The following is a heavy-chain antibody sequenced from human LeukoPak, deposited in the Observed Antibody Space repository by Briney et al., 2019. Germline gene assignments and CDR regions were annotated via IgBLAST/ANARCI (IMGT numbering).Heavy chain of an antibody. CDR3: ARAPGAFDI. Sequence: SQTLSLTCTVSGDSITRGSYYWAWIRQHPGKGLEWIGYIYYTGGTHYNPSLTSRLTISVDTSENHFSLKLSSVTAADTAIYFCARAPGAFDIWGQGTMVTVSS. CDR2: IYYTGGT. J-gene: IGHJ3*02. CDR1: GDSITRGSYY. V-gene: IGHV4-31*03.